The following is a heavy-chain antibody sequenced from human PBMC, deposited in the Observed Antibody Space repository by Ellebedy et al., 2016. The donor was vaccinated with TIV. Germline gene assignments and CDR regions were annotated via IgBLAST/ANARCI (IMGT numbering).Heavy chain of an antibody. J-gene: IGHJ1*01. D-gene: IGHD3-10*01. CDR1: GDSISNGGHY. V-gene: IGHV4-31*03. CDR3: ARGDGVSGSFDS. CDR2: IYYTGTT. Sequence: SETLSLXCTVSGDSISNGGHYWNWIRQAPGKGLEWLGNIYYTGTTYYSPSLTSRVTISVDTSKTLFSLKLTSVTAADAAVYYGARGDGVSGSFDSWGQGTLVTVSS.